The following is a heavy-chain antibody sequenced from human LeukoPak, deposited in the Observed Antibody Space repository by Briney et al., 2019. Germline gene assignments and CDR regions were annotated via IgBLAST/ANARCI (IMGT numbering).Heavy chain of an antibody. CDR2: MYYSGST. V-gene: IGHV4-59*08. J-gene: IGHJ1*01. CDR1: GGSISSYY. D-gene: IGHD3-10*01. Sequence: SETLSLTCTVSGGSISSYYWSWIRQPPGKGLEWIGCMYYSGSTNYNPSLKSRVTISVDTSKNQFSLKLTSVTAADTAVYYCARYGSGSYSDDHFQHWGQGTLVTVSS. CDR3: ARYGSGSYSDDHFQH.